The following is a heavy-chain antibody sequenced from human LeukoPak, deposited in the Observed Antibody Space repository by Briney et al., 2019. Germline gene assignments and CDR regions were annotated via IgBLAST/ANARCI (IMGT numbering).Heavy chain of an antibody. V-gene: IGHV4-61*08. CDR1: GVSIGSAGYY. CDR2: IYYSGST. CDR3: ARALGYCSSTSCYGMDV. Sequence: PSQTLSLTCTVSGVSIGSAGYYWSWIRQPPGKGLEWIGYIYYSGSTNYNPSLKSRVTISVDTSKNQFSLKLSSVTAADTAVYYCARALGYCSSTSCYGMDVWGQGTTVTVSS. J-gene: IGHJ6*02. D-gene: IGHD2-2*01.